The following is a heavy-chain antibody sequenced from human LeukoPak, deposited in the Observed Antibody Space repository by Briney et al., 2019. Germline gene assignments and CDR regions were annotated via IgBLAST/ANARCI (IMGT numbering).Heavy chain of an antibody. D-gene: IGHD6-13*01. V-gene: IGHV3-66*01. Sequence: ETLSLTCTVYGGSFSGYYWSWVRQAPGKGLEWVSVIYSGGSTYYADSVKGRFTISRDNSKNTLYLQMNSLRAEDTAVYYCARVKSSSCFDYWGQGTLVTVSS. CDR1: GGSFSGYY. CDR2: IYSGGST. CDR3: ARVKSSSCFDY. J-gene: IGHJ4*02.